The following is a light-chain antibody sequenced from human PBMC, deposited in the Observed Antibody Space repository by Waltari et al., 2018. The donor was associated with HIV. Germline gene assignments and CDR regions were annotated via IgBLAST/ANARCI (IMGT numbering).Light chain of an antibody. V-gene: IGKV1-33*01. CDR3: QQYDNLLLT. CDR1: QDISNY. CDR2: DAS. Sequence: DIQMTQSPSSLSASVGDRVTITCQASQDISNYLNWYQQKPGKAPKLLIYDASHLETGVPSRFNGSGSGTDFTFTISSLQPEDIATYYCQQYDNLLLTFGGGTKVEIK. J-gene: IGKJ4*01.